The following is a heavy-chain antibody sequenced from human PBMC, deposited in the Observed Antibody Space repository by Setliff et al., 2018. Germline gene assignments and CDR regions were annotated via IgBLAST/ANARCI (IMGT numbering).Heavy chain of an antibody. D-gene: IGHD1-26*01. V-gene: IGHV1-18*01. CDR2: ISPYNGDT. J-gene: IGHJ6*03. Sequence: PRASVKVSCKTSGYTFNTSGISWVRRAPGQGLDWMGWISPYNGDTKSAQKFQGRVTMTIDTSTSTAYVEVRSLTSADTAVYYCARSPPNRGVGQGHYMDVWGIGTTVTVSS. CDR3: ARSPPNRGVGQGHYMDV. CDR1: GYTFNTSG.